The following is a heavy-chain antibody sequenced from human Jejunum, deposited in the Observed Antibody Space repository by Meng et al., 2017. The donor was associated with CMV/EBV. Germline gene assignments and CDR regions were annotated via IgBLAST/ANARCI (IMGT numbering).Heavy chain of an antibody. CDR3: VRDNWGLDY. CDR1: GFIFTDYY. J-gene: IGHJ4*02. CDR2: AKPKSYTT. D-gene: IGHD7-27*01. V-gene: IGHV3-72*01. Sequence: LSCSATGFIFTDYYMDWVRQAPGKGLEWVGRAKPKSYTTQLAASVEGRFTISRDDSKNSLFLQMNNLKTEDTALYYCVRDNWGLDYWGQGTLVTVSS.